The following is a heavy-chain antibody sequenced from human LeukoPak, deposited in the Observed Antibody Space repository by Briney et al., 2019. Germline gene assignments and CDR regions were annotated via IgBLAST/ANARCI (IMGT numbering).Heavy chain of an antibody. J-gene: IGHJ4*02. Sequence: SETLSLTCTVSGGSISRDYWSWIRQPPGKGLEWIGYIYYTGSTNYNPSLKSRVTISVDTSKNQFSLKLSSVTAADTAVYYCARLENEQWLVHYFDYWGQGALVTVSS. CDR2: IYYTGST. CDR1: GGSISRDY. D-gene: IGHD6-19*01. CDR3: ARLENEQWLVHYFDY. V-gene: IGHV4-59*08.